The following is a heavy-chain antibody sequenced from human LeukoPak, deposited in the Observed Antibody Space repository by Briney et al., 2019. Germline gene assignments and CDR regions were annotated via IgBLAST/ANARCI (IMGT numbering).Heavy chain of an antibody. D-gene: IGHD5-18*01. CDR2: IRSKAYGGTI. Sequence: GGSLRLSCTPSGFTFGDYAMSWVRQAPGKGLEWVGFIRSKAYGGTIEYAASVKGRFTISRDDSKSIAYLQMNSLKIEDTALYYCTRGPIQLWIHNAMDVWGQGTTVTVSS. CDR1: GFTFGDYA. V-gene: IGHV3-49*04. J-gene: IGHJ6*02. CDR3: TRGPIQLWIHNAMDV.